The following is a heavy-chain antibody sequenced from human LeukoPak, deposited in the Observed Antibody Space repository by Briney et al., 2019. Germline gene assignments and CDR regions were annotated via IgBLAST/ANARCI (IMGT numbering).Heavy chain of an antibody. CDR3: ARTLYDILTGWFDP. CDR1: GFTVSSNY. Sequence: GGSLRLSCAASGFTVSSNYMSWVRQAPGKGPEWVSVIYSGGSTYYADSVKGRFTISRDNSKNTLYLQMNSLRAEDTAVYYCARTLYDILTGWFDPWGQGTLVTVSS. V-gene: IGHV3-66*01. J-gene: IGHJ5*02. CDR2: IYSGGST. D-gene: IGHD3-9*01.